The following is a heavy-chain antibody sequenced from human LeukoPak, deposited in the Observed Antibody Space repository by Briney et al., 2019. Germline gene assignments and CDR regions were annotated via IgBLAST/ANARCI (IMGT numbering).Heavy chain of an antibody. D-gene: IGHD3-10*01. J-gene: IGHJ4*02. Sequence: GGSLRLSCAASGFTFDDYAMHWVRQAPGKGLEWVSGISWNSGRIGYADSVKGRFTISRDNAKNSLYLQMNSLRAEDTALYYCVKDRVWFGELLNPLFDNWGLGTRVTVSS. CDR1: GFTFDDYA. V-gene: IGHV3-9*01. CDR3: VKDRVWFGELLNPLFDN. CDR2: ISWNSGRI.